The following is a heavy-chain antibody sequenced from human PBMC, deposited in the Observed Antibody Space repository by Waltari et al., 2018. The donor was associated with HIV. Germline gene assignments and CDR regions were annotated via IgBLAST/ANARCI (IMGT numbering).Heavy chain of an antibody. Sequence: QVELVQSGAEVKKPGASVKVSCKASGYTFTENYIHWVRQAPGHGLEWMGWINPKSGGTKHAQKFQGRVTMTRDTSMSTVYMEVSRLTSDDTAVYYCARGGASTTPRDYNYYGLDVWGQGTTVTVSS. V-gene: IGHV1-2*02. CDR1: GYTFTENY. D-gene: IGHD2-2*01. CDR3: ARGGASTTPRDYNYYGLDV. J-gene: IGHJ6*02. CDR2: INPKSGGT.